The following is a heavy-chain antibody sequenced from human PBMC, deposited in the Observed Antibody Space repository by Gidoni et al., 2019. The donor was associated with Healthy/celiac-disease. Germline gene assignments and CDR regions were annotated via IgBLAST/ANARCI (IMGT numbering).Heavy chain of an antibody. V-gene: IGHV4-4*07. Sequence: QVQLQESGPGLVQPSETLSLHCTVSGGSISSYYWSWIRQPAGKGLEWIGRIYTSGSTNYHPALKSRVTMSVDTSKNQFSLKLSSVTAADTAVYYCARDRRITIFGVVNHYGMDVWGQGTTVTVSS. CDR1: GGSISSYY. CDR3: ARDRRITIFGVVNHYGMDV. D-gene: IGHD3-3*01. J-gene: IGHJ6*02. CDR2: IYTSGST.